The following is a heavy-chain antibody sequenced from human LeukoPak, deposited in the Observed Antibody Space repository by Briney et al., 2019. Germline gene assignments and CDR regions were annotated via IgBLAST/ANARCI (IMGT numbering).Heavy chain of an antibody. D-gene: IGHD6-13*01. J-gene: IGHJ4*02. CDR3: ATDSNPFDY. CDR1: GFTFSSYP. V-gene: IGHV3-23*01. Sequence: GGSLRLSCAASGFTFSSYPMAWVRQAPGKGLEWVSRISGGGDTTYYTDSVKGRFTISRDNSKNTLFLQMNSLRAEDTAIYFCATDSNPFDYWGQGTLVTVSS. CDR2: ISGGGDTT.